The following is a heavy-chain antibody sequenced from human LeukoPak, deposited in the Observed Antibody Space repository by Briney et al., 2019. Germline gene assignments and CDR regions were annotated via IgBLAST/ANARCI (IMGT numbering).Heavy chain of an antibody. V-gene: IGHV3-66*01. Sequence: GGSLRLSCAASGFTFSSYSMSWVRQAPGKGLEWVSVIYSGGSTYYADSVKGRFTISRDNSKNTLYLQMNSLRAEDTAVYYCARDPDTSYYYDSSGSDYWGQGTLVTVSS. D-gene: IGHD3-22*01. J-gene: IGHJ4*02. CDR3: ARDPDTSYYYDSSGSDY. CDR2: IYSGGST. CDR1: GFTFSSYS.